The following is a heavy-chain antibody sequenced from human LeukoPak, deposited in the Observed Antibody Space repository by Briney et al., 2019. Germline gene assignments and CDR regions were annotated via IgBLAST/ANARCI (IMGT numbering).Heavy chain of an antibody. D-gene: IGHD5-18*01. CDR2: ISYDGSNK. V-gene: IGHV3-30*18. J-gene: IGHJ4*02. CDR1: GFTFSSYG. Sequence: GGSLRLSCAASGFTFSSYGMHWVRQAPGKGLEWVAVISYDGSNKYYADFVKGRFTISRDNSKNTLYLQMNSLRAEDTAVYYCAKGLQLWAPIDYWGQETLVTVSS. CDR3: AKGLQLWAPIDY.